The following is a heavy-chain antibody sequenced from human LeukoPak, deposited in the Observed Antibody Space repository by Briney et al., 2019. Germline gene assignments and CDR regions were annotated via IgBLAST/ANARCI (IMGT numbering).Heavy chain of an antibody. V-gene: IGHV5-51*01. J-gene: IGHJ4*02. D-gene: IGHD2-2*01. CDR2: IYPDDSDT. CDR1: GYSFTNYW. CDR3: AIGGDSSTSCYSCFNY. Sequence: GESLKISCEGSGYSFTNYWIGWVRQMPGKGLEWMGVIYPDDSDTRYSPSFQGQVTISADKSIGTAYLQWSSLKASDTAMYYCAIGGDSSTSCYSCFNYWGQGTLVTVSS.